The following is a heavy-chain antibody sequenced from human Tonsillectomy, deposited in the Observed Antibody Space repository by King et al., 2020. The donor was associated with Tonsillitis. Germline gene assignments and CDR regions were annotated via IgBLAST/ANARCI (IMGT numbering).Heavy chain of an antibody. J-gene: IGHJ4*02. Sequence: VQLVESGAEVKKPGTSVKVSCKASGNTFTGYYMHWVRQAPGQGLEWMGWINPNNGGTNYAQKFQDRVTMTRDTSMSTAYMQLSRLRSDDTAVYYCATYTPMVKTLDYWGQGTLVTVSS. D-gene: IGHD5-18*01. CDR1: GNTFTGYY. CDR2: INPNNGGT. V-gene: IGHV1-2*02. CDR3: ATYTPMVKTLDY.